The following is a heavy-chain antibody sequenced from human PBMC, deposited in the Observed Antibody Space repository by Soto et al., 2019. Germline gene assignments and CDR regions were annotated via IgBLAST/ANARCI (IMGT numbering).Heavy chain of an antibody. J-gene: IGHJ4*02. D-gene: IGHD2-2*01. Sequence: GGSLRLSCAASGFTFDDYAMHWVLQAPGKGLEWVSGISWNSGSIGYADSVKGRFTISRDNAKNSLYLQMNSLRAEDTALYYCAKDFGSCIVLVHADIGFHHSGQARRVTVSA. V-gene: IGHV3-9*01. CDR1: GFTFDDYA. CDR2: ISWNSGSI. CDR3: AKDFGSCIVLVHADIGFHH.